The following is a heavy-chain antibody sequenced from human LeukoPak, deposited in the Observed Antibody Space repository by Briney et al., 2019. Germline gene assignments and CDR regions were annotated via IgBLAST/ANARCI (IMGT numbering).Heavy chain of an antibody. D-gene: IGHD2-2*01. V-gene: IGHV3-33*05. J-gene: IGHJ4*02. Sequence: GGSLRLSCAASGFIFSSDDMHWVRQAPGKGLEWVAGIQSNGRNKYFVDSVKGRFAISRDNSKSTLYLQVNSLRVEDTALYYCARESEGGTGTSCPDYWGQGTLVTVSS. CDR2: IQSNGRNK. CDR1: GFIFSSDD. CDR3: ARESEGGTGTSCPDY.